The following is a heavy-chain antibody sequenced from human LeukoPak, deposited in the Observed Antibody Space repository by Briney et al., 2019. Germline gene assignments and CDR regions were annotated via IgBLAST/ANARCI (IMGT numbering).Heavy chain of an antibody. V-gene: IGHV3-13*01. CDR2: IGTAGDT. CDR1: GFTFSDYD. CDR3: ARVNSGYVTFIKRNWFDP. D-gene: IGHD5-12*01. Sequence: AGGSLRLSCAASGFTFSDYDMHWVRQATGKGLEWVSAIGTAGDTYYTGSVKGRFTISRENAKNSLYLQMNSLRAGDTAVYYCARVNSGYVTFIKRNWFDPWGQGTLVTVSS. J-gene: IGHJ5*02.